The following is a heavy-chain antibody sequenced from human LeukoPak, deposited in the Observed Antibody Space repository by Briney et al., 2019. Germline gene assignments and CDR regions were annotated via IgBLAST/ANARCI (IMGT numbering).Heavy chain of an antibody. J-gene: IGHJ4*02. CDR3: ARRRYSSGWFDY. Sequence: PSETLSLTCTVSGYSISSGYYWGWIRQPPGKGLEWIGSIYHSGSTYYNPSLKSRVTISVDTSKNQFSLKLSSVTAADTAVYYCARRRYSSGWFDYWGQGTLVTVSS. D-gene: IGHD6-19*01. CDR2: IYHSGST. V-gene: IGHV4-38-2*02. CDR1: GYSISSGYY.